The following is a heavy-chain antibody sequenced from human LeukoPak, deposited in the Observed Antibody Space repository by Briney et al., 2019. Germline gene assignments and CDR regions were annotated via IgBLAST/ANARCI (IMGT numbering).Heavy chain of an antibody. Sequence: GGPLRLSCAASGFTFSSYSMNWVRQAPGKGLEWVSYISSSSSTIYYADSVKGRFTISRDNAKNSLYLQMNSLRAEDTAVYYCARDYSGSYGYFDYWGQGTLVAVSS. CDR1: GFTFSSYS. J-gene: IGHJ4*02. D-gene: IGHD1-26*01. V-gene: IGHV3-48*01. CDR3: ARDYSGSYGYFDY. CDR2: ISSSSSTI.